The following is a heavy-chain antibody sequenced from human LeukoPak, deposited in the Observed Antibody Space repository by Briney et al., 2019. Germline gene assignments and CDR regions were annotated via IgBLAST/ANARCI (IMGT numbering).Heavy chain of an antibody. D-gene: IGHD3-10*01. CDR1: GFTFSSYG. J-gene: IGHJ5*02. CDR2: ISGNGGKI. V-gene: IGHV3-23*01. Sequence: GGSLRLSGAASGFTFSSYGMSWVRQAPGKGLEWVSGISGNGGKIYYVDSVKGRFTISRDNFKNRLFLQMNNLRAEDTAIYYCVKDEGRGFYGSGTFYSWGQGTLVTVSP. CDR3: VKDEGRGFYGSGTFYS.